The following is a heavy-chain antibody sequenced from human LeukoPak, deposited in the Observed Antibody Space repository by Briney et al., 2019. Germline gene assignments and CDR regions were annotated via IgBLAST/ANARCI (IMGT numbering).Heavy chain of an antibody. CDR3: ARASPTTNKGAYGWFDP. D-gene: IGHD1-14*01. CDR2: IYTCGST. Sequence: SETLSLTCTVSGGSISGYYWSWIRQPAGKGLEWIGRIYTCGSTNYNPSLKSRVTMSVDTSKNQFSLKLSSVTAADMAVYYCARASPTTNKGAYGWFDPWGQGTLVTVSS. CDR1: GGSISGYY. J-gene: IGHJ5*02. V-gene: IGHV4-4*07.